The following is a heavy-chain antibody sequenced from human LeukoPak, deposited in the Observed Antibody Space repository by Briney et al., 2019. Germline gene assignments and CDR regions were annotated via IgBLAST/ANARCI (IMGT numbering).Heavy chain of an antibody. J-gene: IGHJ4*02. CDR2: ISAYNGDT. Sequence: GASVTVSFKASGYTFTNYGISWVRQAPGQGLEWMGWISAYNGDTNYAQKFQGRVTMTTDTSTSTAYMELRSLRSDDTAVYYCARSVGISSSYYFDYWGQGTLVTVSS. D-gene: IGHD6-6*01. V-gene: IGHV1-18*04. CDR3: ARSVGISSSYYFDY. CDR1: GYTFTNYG.